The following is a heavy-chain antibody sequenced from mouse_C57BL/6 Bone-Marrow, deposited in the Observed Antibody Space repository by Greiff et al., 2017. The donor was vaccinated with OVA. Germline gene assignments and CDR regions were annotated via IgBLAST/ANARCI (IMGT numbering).Heavy chain of an antibody. J-gene: IGHJ1*03. CDR2: IDPSDSYT. V-gene: IGHV1-69*01. CDR1: GYTFTSYW. Sequence: QVQLQPGAELVMPGASVKLSCKASGYTFTSYWMHWVKLRPGQGLEWIGEIDPSDSYTNYNQKFKGKSTLTVDKSSSTAYMQLSSLTSEDSAVYYCARSPYYYGSSYCFDVWGTGTTVTVSS. CDR3: ARSPYYYGSSYCFDV. D-gene: IGHD1-1*01.